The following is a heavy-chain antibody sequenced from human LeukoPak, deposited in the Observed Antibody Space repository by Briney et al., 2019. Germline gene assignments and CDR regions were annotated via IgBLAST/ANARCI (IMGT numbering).Heavy chain of an antibody. V-gene: IGHV4-59*11. J-gene: IGHJ4*02. Sequence: SETLSLTCTVSGGSISSHYWSWIRQPPGKGLEWIGYIYYSGSTNYNPSLKSRVTISVDKSKNQFSLKLSSVTAADTAVYYCARDQGYSSGWYYFDYWGQGTLVTVSS. D-gene: IGHD6-19*01. CDR1: GGSISSHY. CDR3: ARDQGYSSGWYYFDY. CDR2: IYYSGST.